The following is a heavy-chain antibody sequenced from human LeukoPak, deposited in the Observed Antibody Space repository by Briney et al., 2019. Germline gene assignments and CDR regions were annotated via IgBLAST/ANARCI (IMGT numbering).Heavy chain of an antibody. Sequence: ASVKVSCKASGYTFTSYYIHWVRQAPGQGLVWMGIINPSGGSSTYAQKFHARVTMTRDTSTSTVYMELSSLRSEDTAVYFCARWRGGSVWFDPWGQGTLVTVSS. CDR3: ARWRGGSVWFDP. J-gene: IGHJ5*02. D-gene: IGHD2-15*01. CDR2: INPSGGSS. CDR1: GYTFTSYY. V-gene: IGHV1-46*01.